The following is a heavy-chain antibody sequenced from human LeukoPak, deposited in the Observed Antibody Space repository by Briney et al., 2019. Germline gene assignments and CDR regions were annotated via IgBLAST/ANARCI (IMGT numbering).Heavy chain of an antibody. CDR3: ARGYYYDSSGFYGI. D-gene: IGHD3-22*01. CDR2: INPNSGGT. Sequence: TSVKVSCKASGYTFTGYYMHWVRQAPGQGLEWMGWINPNSGGTNYAQRFQGRVTMTRDTSISTAYMELSRLRSDDTAVYYCARGYYYDSSGFYGIWGQGTLVTVSS. V-gene: IGHV1-2*02. CDR1: GYTFTGYY. J-gene: IGHJ4*02.